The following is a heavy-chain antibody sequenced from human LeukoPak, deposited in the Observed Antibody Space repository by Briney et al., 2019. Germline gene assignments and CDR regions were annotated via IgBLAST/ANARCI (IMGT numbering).Heavy chain of an antibody. J-gene: IGHJ5*02. CDR1: GFTFSSYS. Sequence: PGGSLRLSCAASGFTFSSYSMNWVRQAPGKGLEWVSYISSSSSTIYYADSVKGRFTISRDNAKNSLYLQVNSLRAEDTAVYYCAREVVVVAANWFDPWGQGTLVTVSS. CDR3: AREVVVVAANWFDP. V-gene: IGHV3-48*01. CDR2: ISSSSSTI. D-gene: IGHD2-15*01.